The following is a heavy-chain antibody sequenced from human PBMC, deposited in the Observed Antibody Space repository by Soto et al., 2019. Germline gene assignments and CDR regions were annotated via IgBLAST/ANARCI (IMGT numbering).Heavy chain of an antibody. CDR2: ISSSSSDI. V-gene: IGHV3-21*01. CDR3: ARVLGGSYYYFDY. Sequence: EVQLVESGGGLVKPGGSLRLSCAASGFTFSSYSMNWVRQAPGKGLEWVSSISSSSSDIYYADSVKGRFNISRDNAKNSLYLQMNSLRAEDTAVDYCARVLGGSYYYFDYWGQGTLVTVSS. D-gene: IGHD1-26*01. J-gene: IGHJ4*02. CDR1: GFTFSSYS.